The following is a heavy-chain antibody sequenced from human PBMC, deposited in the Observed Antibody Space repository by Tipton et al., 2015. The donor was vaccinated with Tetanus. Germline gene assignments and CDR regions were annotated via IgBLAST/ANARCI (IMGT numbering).Heavy chain of an antibody. Sequence: SLRLSCAASGFTFSSYAMSWVRQAPGKGLEWVSAISGSGAGTYYADSVKGRFTISRDNSKNTLYLHMNSLRAEDTAIYYCAKHHNEKDCYYYGMDVWGQGTTVTVSS. CDR3: AKHHNEKDCYYYGMDV. D-gene: IGHD1-14*01. CDR1: GFTFSSYA. CDR2: ISGSGAGT. J-gene: IGHJ6*02. V-gene: IGHV3-23*01.